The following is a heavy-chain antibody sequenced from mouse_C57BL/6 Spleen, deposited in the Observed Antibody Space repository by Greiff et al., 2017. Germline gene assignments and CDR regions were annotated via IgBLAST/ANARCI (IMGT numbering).Heavy chain of an antibody. CDR1: GYTFTSYW. Sequence: VQLQQPGAELVRPGSSVKLSCKASGYTFTSYWMHWVKQRPIQGLEWIGNIDPSDSETHYNQKFKDKATLTVDKSSSTAYMQLSSLTSEDSAVYYCARGGSMITTRYYYAMDYWGQGTSVTVSS. CDR3: ARGGSMITTRYYYAMDY. D-gene: IGHD2-4*01. CDR2: IDPSDSET. V-gene: IGHV1-52*01. J-gene: IGHJ4*01.